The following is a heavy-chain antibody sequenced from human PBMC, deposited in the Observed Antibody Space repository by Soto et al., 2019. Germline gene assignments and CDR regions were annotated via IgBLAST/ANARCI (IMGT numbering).Heavy chain of an antibody. CDR2: IRSKANSYAT. J-gene: IGHJ4*02. V-gene: IGHV3-73*01. CDR1: GFTFSDSA. CDR3: ITVDPHY. D-gene: IGHD2-2*01. Sequence: EEQLVESGGGLVQPGGSLKLSCAASGFTFSDSAIHWVRQASGKGLEWVGRIRSKANSYATAYAASVTGRVTISRDDSKNTAYLQMNSLKTEDTAVYYCITVDPHYWGQGTLVTVSS.